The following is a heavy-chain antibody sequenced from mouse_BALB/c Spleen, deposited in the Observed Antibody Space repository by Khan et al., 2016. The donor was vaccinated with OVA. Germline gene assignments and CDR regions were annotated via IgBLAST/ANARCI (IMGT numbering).Heavy chain of an antibody. CDR2: ISNGGGRT. J-gene: IGHJ4*01. Sequence: EVELVESGGGLVQPGGSLKLSCATSGFTFSDYYMYWVSQTPEKRLEWVAYISNGGGRTYYPDTVKGRVTISRDNAKNTLYLQMSSLKSEDTAMYYCGTSGYGKGDAMDYWGQGTSVTVSS. CDR3: GTSGYGKGDAMDY. D-gene: IGHD2-10*02. V-gene: IGHV5-12*02. CDR1: GFTFSDYY.